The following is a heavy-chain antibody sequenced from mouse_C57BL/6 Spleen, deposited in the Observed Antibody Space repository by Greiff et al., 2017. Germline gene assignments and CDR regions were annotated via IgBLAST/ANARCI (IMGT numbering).Heavy chain of an antibody. CDR1: GYTFTSYW. Sequence: QVQLQQPGAELVKPGASVKLSCKASGYTFTSYWMHWVKQRPGQGLEWIGMIHPNSGSTNYNEKFKSKATLTVDKSSSTAYMQLSSLTSEDSAVYYCARGGYYGSSYGNYAMDYWGQGTSVTVSS. CDR2: IHPNSGST. J-gene: IGHJ4*01. D-gene: IGHD1-1*01. CDR3: ARGGYYGSSYGNYAMDY. V-gene: IGHV1-64*01.